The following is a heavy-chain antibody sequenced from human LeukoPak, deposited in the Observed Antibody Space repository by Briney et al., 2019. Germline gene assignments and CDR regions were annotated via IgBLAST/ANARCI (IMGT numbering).Heavy chain of an antibody. CDR2: ITLSTSYI. D-gene: IGHD3-22*01. Sequence: GGSLRLSCAVSGLTFSSYSFNWVRQAPGKGLEWVSSITLSTSYIYYADSVKGRFTISRDNAKNSLYLQMNSLRAEDTAVYYCARLRRNNDNSGYYYYYDYWGQGTLVTVSS. CDR3: ARLRRNNDNSGYYYYYDY. V-gene: IGHV3-21*01. J-gene: IGHJ4*02. CDR1: GLTFSSYS.